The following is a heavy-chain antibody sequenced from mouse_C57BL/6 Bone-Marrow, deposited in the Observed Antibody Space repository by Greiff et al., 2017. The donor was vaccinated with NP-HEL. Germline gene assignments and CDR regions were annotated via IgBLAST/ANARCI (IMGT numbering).Heavy chain of an antibody. CDR3: ARDNWDGKWFAY. CDR2: ISAGGSYP. Sequence: EVKLVESGGGLAKPGGSLKLSCAASGFTFSSYAMSWVRQTPGKNLEWVATISAGGSYPYSPEHVKGRFTFSRDNAKNNLYLQMSHLKAEDTAMYYCARDNWDGKWFAYWGQGTLVTVSA. J-gene: IGHJ3*01. D-gene: IGHD4-1*01. CDR1: GFTFSSYA. V-gene: IGHV5-4*01.